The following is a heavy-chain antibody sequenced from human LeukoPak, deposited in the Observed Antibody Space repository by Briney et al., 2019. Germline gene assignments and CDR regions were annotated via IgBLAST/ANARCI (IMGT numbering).Heavy chain of an antibody. D-gene: IGHD3-10*01. CDR1: GGSIGTFY. J-gene: IGHJ4*02. V-gene: IGHV4-59*01. Sequence: PSETMSLICTVYGGSIGTFYWSWIRQPPGKGLEWIGYIYYSGITTYNPSLESRVTMSVDTSKERFALTLTSVTAADTALYYCARGGLGSTSHFGSWGQGTLVTVSS. CDR3: ARGGLGSTSHFGS. CDR2: IYYSGIT.